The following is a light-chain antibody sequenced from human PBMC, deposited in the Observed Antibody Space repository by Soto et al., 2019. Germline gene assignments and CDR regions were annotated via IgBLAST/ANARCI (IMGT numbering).Light chain of an antibody. CDR3: QQYNNGPRT. CDR2: GPS. Sequence: EIVMTQSPGTLSVSPGERATLSCRASQSVGGNLACSQQKPGRAPRRLIYGPSTSATGIPARFSGSGSGTEFALTISSLQSEDFAVYYCQQYNNGPRTFGEGTKVEV. CDR1: QSVGGN. J-gene: IGKJ1*01. V-gene: IGKV3-15*01.